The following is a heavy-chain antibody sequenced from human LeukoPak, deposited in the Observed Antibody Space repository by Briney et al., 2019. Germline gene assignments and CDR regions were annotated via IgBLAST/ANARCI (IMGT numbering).Heavy chain of an antibody. J-gene: IGHJ4*02. CDR2: IYYSGST. V-gene: IGHV4-30-4*01. CDR3: ATRRGYSYGYYPTDY. CDR1: GGSISSGDYY. D-gene: IGHD5-18*01. Sequence: PSETLSLTCTVSGGSISSGDYYWSWIRQPPGKGLEWIGYIYYSGSTYYNPSLKSRVTISVDTSKNQFSLKLSSVTAADTAVYYCATRRGYSYGYYPTDYWGQGTLVTVSS.